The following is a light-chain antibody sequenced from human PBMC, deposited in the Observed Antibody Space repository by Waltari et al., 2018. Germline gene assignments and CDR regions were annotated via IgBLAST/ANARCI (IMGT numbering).Light chain of an antibody. CDR1: QSISSW. Sequence: DIQMTQSPSTLSASVGDRVTITCRASQSISSWLDWYQQKPGKAPKLLIYGASSLERGVPSRFSGSGSGTEFTLTISSLQPDDFATYYCQRYNNWWTFGQGTKVEIK. V-gene: IGKV1-5*03. CDR2: GAS. J-gene: IGKJ1*01. CDR3: QRYNNWWT.